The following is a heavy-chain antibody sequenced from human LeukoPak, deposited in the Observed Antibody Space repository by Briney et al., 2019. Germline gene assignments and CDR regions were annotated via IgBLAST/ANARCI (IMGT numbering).Heavy chain of an antibody. CDR2: IYPGDPDT. V-gene: IGHV5-51*01. CDR3: ARGSWYSIPPRYYFDY. J-gene: IGHJ4*02. CDR1: GYSFTSYW. D-gene: IGHD6-13*01. Sequence: GESLKISCKGSGYSFTSYWIGWVRQMPGKGLEWMGIIYPGDPDTRYSPSFQGQVTISADKSISTAYLQWSSLKASDTAMYYCARGSWYSIPPRYYFDYWGQGTLVTVSS.